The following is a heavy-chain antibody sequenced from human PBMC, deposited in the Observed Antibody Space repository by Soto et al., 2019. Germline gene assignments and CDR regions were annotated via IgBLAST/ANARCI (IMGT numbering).Heavy chain of an antibody. CDR1: GFTFSSYA. Sequence: GGSLRLSCAASGFTFSSYAMSWVRQAPGKGQEWVSAISGSGGSTYYADSVKGRFTISRDNSKNTLYLQMNSLRAEDTAVYYCAKGIRITRVPWDYYMDVWGKGTTVTVSS. V-gene: IGHV3-23*01. D-gene: IGHD3-10*01. CDR2: ISGSGGST. CDR3: AKGIRITRVPWDYYMDV. J-gene: IGHJ6*03.